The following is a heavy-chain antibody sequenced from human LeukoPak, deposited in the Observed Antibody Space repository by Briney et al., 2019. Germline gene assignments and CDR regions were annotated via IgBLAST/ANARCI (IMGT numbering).Heavy chain of an antibody. D-gene: IGHD4-11*01. CDR1: GGSISSGGYY. J-gene: IGHJ3*02. CDR2: IYHSGST. V-gene: IGHV4-30-2*01. CDR3: ARSLTTVTNDAFDI. Sequence: SQTLSLTCTVSGGSISSGGYYWSWIRQPPGKGLEWIGYIYHSGSTYYNPSLKSRVTISVDRSKNQFSLKLSPVTAADTAVYYCARSLTTVTNDAFDIWGQGTMVTVSS.